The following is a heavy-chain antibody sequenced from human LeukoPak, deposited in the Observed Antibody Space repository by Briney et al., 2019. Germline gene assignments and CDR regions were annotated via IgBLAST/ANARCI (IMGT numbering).Heavy chain of an antibody. D-gene: IGHD2-15*01. CDR3: ARVRRVCSGGSCYRHFDY. V-gene: IGHV3-20*04. CDR2: INWNGGST. CDR1: GFTFDDYG. Sequence: GGSLRLSCAASGFTFDDYGMSWVRQAPGKGLEWVSGINWNGGSTGYADSVKGQFTISRDNAKNSLYLQMNSLRAEDTALYYCARVRRVCSGGSCYRHFDYWGQGTLVTVSS. J-gene: IGHJ4*02.